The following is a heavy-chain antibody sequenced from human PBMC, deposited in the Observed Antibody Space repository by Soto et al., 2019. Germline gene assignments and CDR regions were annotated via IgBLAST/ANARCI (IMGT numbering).Heavy chain of an antibody. CDR1: GFTFSSYS. V-gene: IGHV3-21*01. Sequence: PGGSLRLSCAASGFTFSSYSMNWVRQAPGQGLEWVSSISSSSSYIYYADSVKGRFTISRDNAKNSLYLQMNSLRAEDTAVYYCARDQNGISYYYYYGMDVWGQGTTVTVS. J-gene: IGHJ6*02. CDR2: ISSSSSYI. D-gene: IGHD2-15*01. CDR3: ARDQNGISYYYYYGMDV.